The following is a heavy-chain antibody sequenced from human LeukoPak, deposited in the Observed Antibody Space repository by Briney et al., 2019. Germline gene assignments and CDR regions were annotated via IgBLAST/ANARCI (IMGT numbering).Heavy chain of an antibody. D-gene: IGHD4-17*01. CDR2: FYPSDSDS. J-gene: IGHJ4*02. Sequence: GESLKISCKGFGYRFTTYWIGWVRQMPGKGLEWMGIFYPSDSDSRYSPSFQGQVTISADGSISTAYLQWSSLKASDTAMYYCARRGAYGDYFDYWGQGTLVTVSA. CDR3: ARRGAYGDYFDY. CDR1: GYRFTTYW. V-gene: IGHV5-51*01.